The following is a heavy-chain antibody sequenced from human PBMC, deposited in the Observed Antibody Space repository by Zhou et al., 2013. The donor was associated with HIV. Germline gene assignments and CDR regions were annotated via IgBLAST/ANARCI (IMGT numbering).Heavy chain of an antibody. CDR1: GYTFTNYD. CDR2: MNPRSGNT. Sequence: QVQLVQSGAEVRKPGASVKVSCKASGYTFTNYDINWVRQATGQGLEWMGWMNPRSGNTGYAQKFQGRVTITRNTSINTAYMELSSLRSEDTGVYYCARHRRYGXNSYAFDIWGPRDNGHRLF. D-gene: IGHD3-16*01. J-gene: IGHJ3*02. V-gene: IGHV1-8*03. CDR3: ARHRRYGXNSYAFDI.